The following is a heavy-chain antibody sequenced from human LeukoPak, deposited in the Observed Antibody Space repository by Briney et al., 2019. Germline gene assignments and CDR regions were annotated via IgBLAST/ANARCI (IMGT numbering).Heavy chain of an antibody. CDR2: IYSSGSA. CDR1: GASINNNV. D-gene: IGHD3-22*01. Sequence: PSETLSLTCTVSGASINNNVWPWIRQPPGKGLEWIGYIYSSGSANYNPSFKSRVIISGDTSKNQISLNLTSVTAADTAVYFCARHRDYYDTWGHGTLVTVSS. CDR3: ARHRDYYDT. J-gene: IGHJ4*01. V-gene: IGHV4-59*08.